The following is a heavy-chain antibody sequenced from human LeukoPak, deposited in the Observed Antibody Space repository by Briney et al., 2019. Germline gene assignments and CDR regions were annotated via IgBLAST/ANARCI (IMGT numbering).Heavy chain of an antibody. CDR1: GGTFSSYA. J-gene: IGHJ4*02. CDR3: ARGTHHSGSYSRRFDY. Sequence: ASVKVSCKASGGTFSSYAISWVRQAPGQGLEWMGGIIPIFGTANYAQKFQGRVTITTDESTSTAYMELSSLRSEDTAVYYCARGTHHSGSYSRRFDYWGQGTLVTVSS. D-gene: IGHD1-26*01. V-gene: IGHV1-69*05. CDR2: IIPIFGTA.